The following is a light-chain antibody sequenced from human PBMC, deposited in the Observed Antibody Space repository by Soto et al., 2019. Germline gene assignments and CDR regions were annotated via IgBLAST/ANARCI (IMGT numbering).Light chain of an antibody. V-gene: IGKV3-11*01. CDR3: QQYGNSPST. CDR1: QDINTY. Sequence: GLTQSAATLSLSPGEKATLSCRASQDINTYLGWYQQKPGQPPRLLIYDASNRASGIPARFTGSGSGTDFTLTISRLEPEDFAVYYCQQYGNSPSTFGQGTKVDIK. J-gene: IGKJ1*01. CDR2: DAS.